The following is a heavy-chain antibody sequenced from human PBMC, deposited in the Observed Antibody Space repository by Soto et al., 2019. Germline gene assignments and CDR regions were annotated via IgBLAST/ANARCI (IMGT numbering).Heavy chain of an antibody. J-gene: IGHJ3*02. Sequence: GGSLRLSCAASGFTFDDYAMHWVRQAPGKGLEWVSGISWNSGSIGYADSVKGRFTISRDNAKNSLYLQMNSLRAEDTALYYCAKDRLRELLKWAFDIWGQGTMVTVSS. CDR2: ISWNSGSI. CDR1: GFTFDDYA. CDR3: AKDRLRELLKWAFDI. V-gene: IGHV3-9*01. D-gene: IGHD1-26*01.